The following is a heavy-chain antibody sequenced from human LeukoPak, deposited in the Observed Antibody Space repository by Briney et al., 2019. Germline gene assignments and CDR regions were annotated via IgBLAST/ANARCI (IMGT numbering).Heavy chain of an antibody. CDR2: IFPIFGTA. D-gene: IGHD3-3*01. CDR1: GGTFSSYA. CDR3: ARGVLLEWLWIAGDAFDI. V-gene: IGHV1-69*05. J-gene: IGHJ3*02. Sequence: SVKVSCKASGGTFSSYAISWVRQAPGQGLEWMGGIFPIFGTANYAQKFQGRVTITTDESTSTAYMELSSLRSEDTAVYYCARGVLLEWLWIAGDAFDIWGQGTMVTVSS.